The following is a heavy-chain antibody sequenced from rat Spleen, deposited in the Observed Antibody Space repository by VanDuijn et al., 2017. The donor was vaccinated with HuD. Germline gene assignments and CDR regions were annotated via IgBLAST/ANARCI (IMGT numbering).Heavy chain of an antibody. D-gene: IGHD1-3*01. CDR2: IWGDGST. J-gene: IGHJ2*01. CDR1: GFSLTSNS. V-gene: IGHV2-1*01. Sequence: QVQLKESGPGLVQPSQTLSLTCTVSGFSLTSNSVHWVRQLPGKGLEGMGGIWGDGSTDYTSALKSRLSISRDTSKSQVFLKMNSLQTDDTAIYFCTRFWATVATPFDYWGQGVMVTVSS. CDR3: TRFWATVATPFDY.